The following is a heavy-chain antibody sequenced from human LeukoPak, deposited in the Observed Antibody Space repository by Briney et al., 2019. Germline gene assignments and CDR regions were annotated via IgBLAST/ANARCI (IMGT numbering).Heavy chain of an antibody. CDR3: ARADYGDCVF. CDR1: GGSISTYY. Sequence: SETLSLTCTVSGGSISTYYWSWIRQPPGKGLEWIGYIYYSGSTNYNPSLKSRVTISVDTSKNQFSLKLTSVTAPDTAVYYCARADYGDCVFWGQGTLVTVSS. J-gene: IGHJ4*02. D-gene: IGHD4-17*01. V-gene: IGHV4-59*08. CDR2: IYYSGST.